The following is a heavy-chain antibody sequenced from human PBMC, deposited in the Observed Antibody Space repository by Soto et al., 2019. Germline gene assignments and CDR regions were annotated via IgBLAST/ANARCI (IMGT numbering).Heavy chain of an antibody. CDR3: ARRGSGSSNYYYYGMDV. V-gene: IGHV1-18*01. Sequence: GASVKVSCKASGYTFTSYGISWVRQAPGQGLEWMGWISAYNGNTNYAQKLQGRVTMTTDTSTSTAYMELRSLRSDDTAVYYCARRGSGSSNYYYYGMDVWGQGTTVTVSS. CDR2: ISAYNGNT. D-gene: IGHD3-10*01. J-gene: IGHJ6*02. CDR1: GYTFTSYG.